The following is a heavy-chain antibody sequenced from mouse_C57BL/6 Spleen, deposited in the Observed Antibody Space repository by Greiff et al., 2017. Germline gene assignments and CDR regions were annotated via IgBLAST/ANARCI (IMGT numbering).Heavy chain of an antibody. V-gene: IGHV1-69*01. CDR3: ARRGYYGSSYFDY. D-gene: IGHD1-1*01. CDR1: GYTFTSYW. J-gene: IGHJ2*01. Sequence: QVQLQQPGAELVMPGTSVKLSCKASGYTFTSYWMHWVKQRPGQGLEWIGEIDPSDSYTNYNQKIKGNSTLTVNKSTSTAYKPHSSLTSEDSAVYYCARRGYYGSSYFDYWGQGTTLTVSS. CDR2: IDPSDSYT.